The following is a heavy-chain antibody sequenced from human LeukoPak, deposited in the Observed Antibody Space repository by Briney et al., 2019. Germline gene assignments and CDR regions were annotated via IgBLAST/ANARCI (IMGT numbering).Heavy chain of an antibody. J-gene: IGHJ4*02. Sequence: GGSLRLSCTASGFTFGDYAMSWVRQAPGKGLVWVSRIKSDGSSTNYADSVKGRFTISRDNAKNTLYLQMNSLRAEDTAVYYCARVWGGSTFDYWGQGTLVTVSS. D-gene: IGHD3-16*01. CDR3: ARVWGGSTFDY. V-gene: IGHV3-74*01. CDR1: GFTFGDYA. CDR2: IKSDGSST.